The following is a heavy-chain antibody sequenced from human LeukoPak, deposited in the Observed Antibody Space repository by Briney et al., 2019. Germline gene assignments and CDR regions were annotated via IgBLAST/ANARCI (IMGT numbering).Heavy chain of an antibody. CDR2: ISGSGGST. CDR3: ANGAVLRFLEWLSQFDY. CDR1: GFTFSSYA. D-gene: IGHD3-3*01. J-gene: IGHJ4*02. Sequence: PGGSLRLSCAASGFTFSSYAMSWVRHAPGKGLEWVSAISGSGGSTYYADSVRGRFTISRDNSKNTLYLQMNSLRAEDTAVYDCANGAVLRFLEWLSQFDYWGQGTLVTVSS. V-gene: IGHV3-23*01.